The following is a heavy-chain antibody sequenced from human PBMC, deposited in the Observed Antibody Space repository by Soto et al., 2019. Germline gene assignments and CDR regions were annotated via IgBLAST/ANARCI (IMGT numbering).Heavy chain of an antibody. CDR2: SSYNGGA. Sequence: QVQLQESGPERVHPPAPLALTSGFSGVPATGGLAYGGWFGQSPRKGLQGMGMSSYNGGANYYPHLKGRVTISLDPSQNQVSLRLSSVTAGATAVYYCARDDRPRSGYYTFYYYGLDVWGRGTTVTVSS. CDR3: ARDDRPRSGYYTFYYYGLDV. CDR1: GVPATGGLAY. J-gene: IGHJ6*02. D-gene: IGHD3-22*01. V-gene: IGHV4-61*01.